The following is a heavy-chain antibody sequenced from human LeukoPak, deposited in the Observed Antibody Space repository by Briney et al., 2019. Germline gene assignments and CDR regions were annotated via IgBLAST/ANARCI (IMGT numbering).Heavy chain of an antibody. Sequence: GGSLRLSCAASGFTFSSYGMSWVRQAPGKGLEWVSAISGSGGSTYYADSVKGRFTISRDNSKNTLYLQMNSLRAEDTAVYYCAKDLYSTVTNPDYWGQGTLVTVSS. D-gene: IGHD4-17*01. J-gene: IGHJ4*02. CDR3: AKDLYSTVTNPDY. V-gene: IGHV3-23*01. CDR2: ISGSGGST. CDR1: GFTFSSYG.